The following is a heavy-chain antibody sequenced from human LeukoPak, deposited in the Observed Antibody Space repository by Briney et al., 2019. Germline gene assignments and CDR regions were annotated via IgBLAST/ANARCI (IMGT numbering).Heavy chain of an antibody. CDR1: GFTFSDYY. Sequence: GGSLRLSCAGSGFTFSDYYMTWIRQAPGKGLEWISYISSTAFTLYYADSVKGRFTMSRDNAKNSVYLQMSGLRAEDTAVYYCAGGNFWSVYYRPYYFDYWGQGILVTVSS. CDR3: AGGNFWSVYYRPYYFDY. D-gene: IGHD3-3*01. CDR2: ISSTAFTL. V-gene: IGHV3-11*04. J-gene: IGHJ4*02.